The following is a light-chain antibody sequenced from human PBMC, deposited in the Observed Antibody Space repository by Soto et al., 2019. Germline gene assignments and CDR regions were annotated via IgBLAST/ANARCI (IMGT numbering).Light chain of an antibody. Sequence: DIQMTQSPSSLSASVGDRVTITCRASQSISAYLNWYQQTPGKAPKLLIYAASSLQTGVPSRFSGSGSGTDFALTISSLQPEDFATYYCQQSYSDWTFGQGTRWIS. J-gene: IGKJ1*01. CDR3: QQSYSDWT. CDR2: AAS. CDR1: QSISAY. V-gene: IGKV1-39*01.